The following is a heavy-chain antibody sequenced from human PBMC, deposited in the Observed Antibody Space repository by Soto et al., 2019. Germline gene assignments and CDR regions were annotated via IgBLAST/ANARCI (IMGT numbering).Heavy chain of an antibody. D-gene: IGHD3-3*01. Sequence: GASVKVSCKASGYTFTSYGISWVRQAPGQGLEWMGWISAYNGNTNYAQKLQGRVTMTTDTSTSTAYMELRSLRSDDTAVYYCARALIFGVVIIGWFDPWGQGTLVTVSS. CDR3: ARALIFGVVIIGWFDP. CDR1: GYTFTSYG. V-gene: IGHV1-18*01. CDR2: ISAYNGNT. J-gene: IGHJ5*02.